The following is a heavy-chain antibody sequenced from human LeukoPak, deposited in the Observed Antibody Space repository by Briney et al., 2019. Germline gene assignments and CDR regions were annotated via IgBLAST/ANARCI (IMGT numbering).Heavy chain of an antibody. V-gene: IGHV4-31*03. J-gene: IGHJ3*02. D-gene: IGHD3-22*01. CDR3: RLMIVVVHDAFDI. Sequence: SETLSLTCTVSGGSISSGGYYWSWIRQHPGQGLEWIGYIYYSGSTYYNPSLKSRVTISVDTSKNQFSLKLGSVTAADTAVYYCRLMIVVVHDAFDIWGQGTMVTVSS. CDR1: GGSISSGGYY. CDR2: IYYSGST.